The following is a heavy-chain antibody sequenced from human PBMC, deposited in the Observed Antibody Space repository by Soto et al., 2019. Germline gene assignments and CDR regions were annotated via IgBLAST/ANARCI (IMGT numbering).Heavy chain of an antibody. CDR1: GYSFTSYW. CDR3: ARAVSGRYYYYYGMDV. V-gene: IGHV5-51*01. CDR2: IYPGDSDT. D-gene: IGHD1-26*01. J-gene: IGHJ6*02. Sequence: GESLKISCKGSGYSFTSYWIGWVRQMPGKGLEWMGIIYPGDSDTRYSPSFQGQVTISADKSISTAYLQWSSLKASDTAMYYCARAVSGRYYYYYGMDVWGQGTTATVSS.